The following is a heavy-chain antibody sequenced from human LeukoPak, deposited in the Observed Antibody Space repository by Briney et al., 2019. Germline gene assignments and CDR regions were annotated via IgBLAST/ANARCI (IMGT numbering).Heavy chain of an antibody. D-gene: IGHD5-18*01. CDR1: GYSISSGYY. J-gene: IGHJ6*03. Sequence: SETLSLTCAVSGYSISSGYYWGWIRQPPGKGLEWIGSIYHSGSTYNNPSLKSRVTISADTSKDQFSLKLSSVTAADTAVYYCARDSGPGGLWDYYMDVWGKGTTVTVSS. CDR3: ARDSGPGGLWDYYMDV. V-gene: IGHV4-38-2*02. CDR2: IYHSGST.